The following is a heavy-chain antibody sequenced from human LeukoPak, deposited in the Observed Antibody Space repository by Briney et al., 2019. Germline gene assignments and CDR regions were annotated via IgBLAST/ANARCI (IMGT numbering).Heavy chain of an antibody. Sequence: GASVKVSCKASGGTFSSYAISWVRQAPGQGLEWMGRIIPIFGTANYAQKFQGRVTITTDESTSTAYMELSSLRSEDTAVYYCARDRTAYDFWSGEGDGFDPWGQGTLVTVSS. J-gene: IGHJ5*02. CDR3: ARDRTAYDFWSGEGDGFDP. CDR1: GGTFSSYA. D-gene: IGHD3-3*01. V-gene: IGHV1-69*05. CDR2: IIPIFGTA.